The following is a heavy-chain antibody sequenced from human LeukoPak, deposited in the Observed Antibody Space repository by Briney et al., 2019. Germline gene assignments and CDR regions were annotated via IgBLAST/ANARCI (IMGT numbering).Heavy chain of an antibody. CDR3: ARVQGHPPNGLDV. CDR1: GFTFSSYW. CDR2: INRDGSST. J-gene: IGHJ3*01. V-gene: IGHV3-74*01. D-gene: IGHD2-8*01. Sequence: GGSLRLSCAASGFTFSSYWMHWVRQAPGKGLVWVSRINRDGSSTSYADSVKGRFTISRDNAKNTLYLQMNSLRAEDTAVYYCARVQGHPPNGLDVWGQGTMVTVSS.